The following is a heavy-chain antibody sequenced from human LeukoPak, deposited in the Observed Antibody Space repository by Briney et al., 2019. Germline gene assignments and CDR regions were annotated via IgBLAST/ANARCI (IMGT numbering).Heavy chain of an antibody. J-gene: IGHJ4*02. Sequence: GSSVTVSCKASGYIFTGYYMHWVRQAPGQGLEWMGWINPNSGGTNYAQKFQGRVTMTRDTSISTAYMELSRLRSDDTAVYYCARDIPYSSSYNYFDYWGQGTLVTVSS. CDR3: ARDIPYSSSYNYFDY. CDR2: INPNSGGT. V-gene: IGHV1-2*02. CDR1: GYIFTGYY. D-gene: IGHD6-13*01.